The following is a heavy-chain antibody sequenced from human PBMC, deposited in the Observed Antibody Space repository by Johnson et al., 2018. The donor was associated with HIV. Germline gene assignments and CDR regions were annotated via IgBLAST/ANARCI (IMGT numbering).Heavy chain of an antibody. CDR3: ARDGGIYYYDSSGPILWAFDI. CDR2: ISYDGRNK. V-gene: IGHV3-30-3*01. Sequence: QVQLVESGGGVVQPGRSLRLSCVVSGFTYSSYAKHWVRQAPGKGLEWVAVISYDGRNKYYADSVKGRFTISRDNSKNTLYLQMNSLRAEDTAVYYCARDGGIYYYDSSGPILWAFDIWGPGTMVTVSS. CDR1: GFTYSSYA. D-gene: IGHD3-22*01. J-gene: IGHJ3*02.